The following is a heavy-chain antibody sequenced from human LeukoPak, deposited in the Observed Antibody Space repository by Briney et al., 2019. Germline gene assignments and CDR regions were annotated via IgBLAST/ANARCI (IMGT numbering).Heavy chain of an antibody. Sequence: GAVKASCKASGYTFTTYGISWVRQAPGQGLEWMAWISAYNGNTHYAQKLQGRVTMTTDTSTSTAYMELRSLRSDDTAVYYCARDGNYDILTNADYWGQGTLVTVSS. CDR1: GYTFTTYG. V-gene: IGHV1-18*01. D-gene: IGHD3-9*01. J-gene: IGHJ4*02. CDR2: ISAYNGNT. CDR3: ARDGNYDILTNADY.